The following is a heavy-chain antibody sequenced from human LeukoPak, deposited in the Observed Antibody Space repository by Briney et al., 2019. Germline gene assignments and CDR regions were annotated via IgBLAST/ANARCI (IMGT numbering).Heavy chain of an antibody. Sequence: GGSLRLSCAASGFPFSTFAMHWVRLSPGKGLEWVSSITGSGPYMLYADSVKPRFTISRENTKNLLYLEMNSLKAEDRAMNFCVRDVGAVRGEVYFDYWGQGTLVTVSS. J-gene: IGHJ4*02. V-gene: IGHV3-21*06. CDR2: ITGSGPYM. CDR3: VRDVGAVRGEVYFDY. D-gene: IGHD3-10*01. CDR1: GFPFSTFA.